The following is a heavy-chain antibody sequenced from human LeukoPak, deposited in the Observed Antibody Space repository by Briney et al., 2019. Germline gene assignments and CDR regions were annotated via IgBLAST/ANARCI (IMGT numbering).Heavy chain of an antibody. V-gene: IGHV1-2*02. CDR2: FNPNSGGT. J-gene: IGHJ6*03. D-gene: IGHD2-2*01. Sequence: ASVKVSCKASGYTFTGYYMHWVRQAPGQGLEWMGWFNPNSGGTNYAQKFQGRVTMTRDTSISTAYMELSRLRSDDTAVYYCARGGDIVVVPASYYYYYMDVWGKGTTVTVSS. CDR3: ARGGDIVVVPASYYYYYMDV. CDR1: GYTFTGYY.